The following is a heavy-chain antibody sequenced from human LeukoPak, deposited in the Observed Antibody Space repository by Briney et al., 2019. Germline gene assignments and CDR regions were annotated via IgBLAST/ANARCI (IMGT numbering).Heavy chain of an antibody. Sequence: SETLSLTCTVSGGSIRSSYYYWGWIRQPPGKGLEWIGSIYDSGSTYYNPSLKSRVTISVDTSKNQFSLKLNSVTAADTAVYYCARTYYGGNSPLFDYWGQGTLVTVSS. CDR1: GGSIRSSYYY. CDR2: IYDSGST. D-gene: IGHD4-23*01. V-gene: IGHV4-39*01. J-gene: IGHJ4*02. CDR3: ARTYYGGNSPLFDY.